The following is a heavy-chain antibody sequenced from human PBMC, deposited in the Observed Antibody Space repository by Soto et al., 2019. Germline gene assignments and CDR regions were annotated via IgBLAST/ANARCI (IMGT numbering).Heavy chain of an antibody. CDR3: ARESIVGATNTFDY. D-gene: IGHD1-26*01. Sequence: EVQLVESGGGLVQPGESLRLSCAASGFTVSSNYMSWVRQAPGKGLEWVSIIYSGGSTYYADSVKGRFTISRDNSKHTLYLQMNSLRAEDTAVYYCARESIVGATNTFDYWGQGTLVTVSS. CDR2: IYSGGST. CDR1: GFTVSSNY. V-gene: IGHV3-66*01. J-gene: IGHJ4*02.